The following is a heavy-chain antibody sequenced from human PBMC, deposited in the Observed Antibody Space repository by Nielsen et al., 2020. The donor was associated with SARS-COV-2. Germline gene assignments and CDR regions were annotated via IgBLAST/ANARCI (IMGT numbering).Heavy chain of an antibody. V-gene: IGHV3-20*04. CDR1: GFTFDDYG. D-gene: IGHD3-22*01. CDR2: INWNGGST. CDR3: ASLPTGSGYLDDY. Sequence: GESLKISCAASGFTFDDYGMSWVRQAPGKGLEWVSGINWNGGSTGYADSVKGRFTISRDNAKNSLYLQMNSLRAEDTAVYYCASLPTGSGYLDDYWGRGTLVTVSS. J-gene: IGHJ4*02.